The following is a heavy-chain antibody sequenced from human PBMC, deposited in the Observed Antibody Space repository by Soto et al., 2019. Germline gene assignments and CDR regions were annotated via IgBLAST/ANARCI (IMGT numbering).Heavy chain of an antibody. V-gene: IGHV4-61*10. CDR3: AREGSYSAYNFAHGIQLWSFDF. D-gene: IGHD5-12*01. J-gene: IGHJ4*02. CDR1: GGSVSSDTHY. CDR2: IFSSGST. Sequence: SETLSLTCTVSGGSVSSDTHYWSWVRQPAGKGLEWIGRIFSSGSTSFNPSLESRVAMSVDTSKNHFSLNLSSVTAADMAVYYCAREGSYSAYNFAHGIQLWSFDFWGQGALVTSPQ.